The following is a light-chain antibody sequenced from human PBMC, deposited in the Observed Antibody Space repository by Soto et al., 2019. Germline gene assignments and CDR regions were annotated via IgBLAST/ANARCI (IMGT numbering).Light chain of an antibody. J-gene: IGKJ4*01. Sequence: DIQMTQSPSTVSASVGDRVIITCRASQSITSSLAWYQQKPGKAPKLLIFDASSLQSGVPSRFSGSESGTDFTLTISSLQPEDFATYFCQQVSSFPLTFGGGTKWIS. CDR1: QSITSS. V-gene: IGKV1-12*01. CDR3: QQVSSFPLT. CDR2: DAS.